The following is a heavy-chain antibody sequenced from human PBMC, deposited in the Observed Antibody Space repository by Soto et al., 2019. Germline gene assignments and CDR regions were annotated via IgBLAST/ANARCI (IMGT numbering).Heavy chain of an antibody. CDR3: ARARKQQLVFDY. CDR1: GFTVSSNY. V-gene: IGHV3-53*01. J-gene: IGHJ4*02. Sequence: PGGSLRLSCAASGFTVSSNYMIWVRQAPGKGLEWVSVIYSGGSTYYADSVKGRFTISRDNSKNTLYLQMNSLRAEDTAVYYCARARKQQLVFDYWGQGTLVTVSS. CDR2: IYSGGST. D-gene: IGHD6-13*01.